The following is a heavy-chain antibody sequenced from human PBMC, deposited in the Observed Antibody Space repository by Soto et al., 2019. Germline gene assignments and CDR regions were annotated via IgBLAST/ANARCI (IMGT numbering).Heavy chain of an antibody. CDR3: ARSRRHLYSYGYFDY. V-gene: IGHV3-30-3*01. D-gene: IGHD5-18*01. CDR1: GFTFSSYA. J-gene: IGHJ4*02. Sequence: GGSLRLSCAASGFTFSSYAMHWVRQAPGKGLEWVAVISYDGSNKYYADSVKGRFTISRDNSKNTLYLQMNSLRAEDTAVYYCARSRRHLYSYGYFDYWGQGTLVTVSS. CDR2: ISYDGSNK.